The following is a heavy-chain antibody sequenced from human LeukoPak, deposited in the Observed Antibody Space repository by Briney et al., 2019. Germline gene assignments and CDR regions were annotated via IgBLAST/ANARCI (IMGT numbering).Heavy chain of an antibody. CDR2: ISAYNGNT. CDR3: ARFRGYYYDSSAGAADH. J-gene: IGHJ4*02. CDR1: GYTFTSYG. Sequence: ASVKVSCKASGYTFTSYGISWVRQAPGQGLEWMGWISAYNGNTNFAQKLQGRVTMTTDTSTSTAYMELRSLRSDDTAVYYCARFRGYYYDSSAGAADHWGQGPLVTVSS. V-gene: IGHV1-18*01. D-gene: IGHD3-22*01.